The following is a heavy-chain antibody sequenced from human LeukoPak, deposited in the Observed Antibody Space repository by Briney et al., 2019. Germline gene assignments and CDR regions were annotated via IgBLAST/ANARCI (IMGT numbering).Heavy chain of an antibody. V-gene: IGHV1-2*02. CDR2: INPNSGGT. Sequence: ASVKVSCKASGYTFTMYQIHWVRQAPGQGLEWMGWINPNSGGTNYAQKFQGRVTMTRDTSISTAYMELSRLRSDDTAVYYCARDYCSSTSCLYYFDYWGQGTLVTVSS. D-gene: IGHD2-2*01. CDR3: ARDYCSSTSCLYYFDY. CDR1: GYTFTMYQ. J-gene: IGHJ4*02.